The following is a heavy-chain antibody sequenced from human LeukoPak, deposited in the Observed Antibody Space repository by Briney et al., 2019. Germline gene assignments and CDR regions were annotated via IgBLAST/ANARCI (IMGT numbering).Heavy chain of an antibody. J-gene: IGHJ4*02. CDR2: INPNSGGT. CDR1: GYTFTGYY. D-gene: IGHD3-22*01. Sequence: ASVKVSCKASGYTFTGYYMHWVRQAPGQGLEWMGRINPNSGGTNYAQKFQGRVTMTRDTSISTAYMELSRLRSDDTAVYYCARGGYDSSGYYPTGDFDYWGQGTLVTVSS. CDR3: ARGGYDSSGYYPTGDFDY. V-gene: IGHV1-2*06.